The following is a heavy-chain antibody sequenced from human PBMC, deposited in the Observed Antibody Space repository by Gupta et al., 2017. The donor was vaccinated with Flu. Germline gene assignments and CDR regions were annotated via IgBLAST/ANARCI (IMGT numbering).Heavy chain of an antibody. CDR3: TSEIPGGGSDN. D-gene: IGHD2-2*01. V-gene: IGHV4-39*01. J-gene: IGHJ4*02. CDR2: IYYNGNT. CDR1: GVSISRTTYY. Sequence: VSGVSISRTTYYWGWIRQPPGKGLEWIGTIYYNGNTFYKPSLKSRVTISVDTSRDQFSLELSSVTAADSAMYYCTSEIPGGGSDNWGQGTLVTVAS.